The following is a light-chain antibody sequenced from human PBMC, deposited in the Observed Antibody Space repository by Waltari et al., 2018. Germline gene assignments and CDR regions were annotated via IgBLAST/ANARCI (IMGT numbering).Light chain of an antibody. J-gene: IGLJ3*02. CDR3: SSYAGINTFPWDL. Sequence: QSALTQPPSASGSPGQSVTISCTGTSSDIGAYNYVSWYQQHPGKAPKLMIYEVTKRPSGVPDRFSGSKSGNTASLTVSGLQAEDEADYYCSSYAGINTFPWDLFGGGTKLTVL. CDR2: EVT. CDR1: SSDIGAYNY. V-gene: IGLV2-8*01.